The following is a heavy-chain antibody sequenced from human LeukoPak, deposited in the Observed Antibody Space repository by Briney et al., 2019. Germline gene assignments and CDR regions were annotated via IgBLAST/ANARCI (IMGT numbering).Heavy chain of an antibody. V-gene: IGHV4-30-4*01. CDR3: ARHSPIKLYYYYYMDV. D-gene: IGHD3-10*01. Sequence: SETLSLTCTVSGGSISSGDYYWSWIRQPPGKGLEWIGYIYYSGSTYYNPSLKSRVTISVDTSKNQFSLQLTSVTAADTAVYYCARHSPIKLYYYYYMDVWGKGTTVIVSS. J-gene: IGHJ6*03. CDR2: IYYSGST. CDR1: GGSISSGDYY.